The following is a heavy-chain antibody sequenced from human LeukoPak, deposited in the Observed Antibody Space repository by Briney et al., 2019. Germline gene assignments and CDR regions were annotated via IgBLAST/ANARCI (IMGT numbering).Heavy chain of an antibody. CDR2: IYYSGST. CDR3: ARGGLSGYDDY. Sequence: SETLSLTCAVYGGSFSGYYWSWIRQPPGKGLEWIGYIYYSGSTNYNPSLKSRVTISVDTSKYQFSLKLSSVTAADTAVYYCARGGLSGYDDYWGQGTLVTVSS. CDR1: GGSFSGYY. J-gene: IGHJ4*02. V-gene: IGHV4-59*01. D-gene: IGHD5-12*01.